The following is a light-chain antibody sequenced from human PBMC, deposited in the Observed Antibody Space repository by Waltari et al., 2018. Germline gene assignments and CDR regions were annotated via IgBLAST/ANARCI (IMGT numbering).Light chain of an antibody. CDR3: CSYAGSGIYV. Sequence: QSALTQPASVSGSPGQSITVSCTGTSSDVGSYNLFSWFQQYPDTAPKLIIFEVNKRPSGVSNRFSGSKSGNTASLTISGLQAGDEADYYCCSYAGSGIYVFGTGAKVTVL. CDR2: EVN. J-gene: IGLJ1*01. V-gene: IGLV2-23*02. CDR1: SSDVGSYNL.